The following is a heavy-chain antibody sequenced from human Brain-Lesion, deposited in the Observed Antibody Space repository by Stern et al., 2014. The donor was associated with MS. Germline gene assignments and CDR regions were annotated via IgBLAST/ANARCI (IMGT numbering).Heavy chain of an antibody. V-gene: IGHV4-61*02. CDR3: ARGRVVPGFQYYATDV. CDR2: IFNSGST. J-gene: IGHJ6*02. Sequence: VQLVESGPGLVKPSQTLSLSCTVSGGSISSGGYYWSWIRQPAGKGLEWIGRIFNSGSTRYNPSLKGRVTISIDTSKNQFSLRLNSMTAADTAVYYCARGRVVPGFQYYATDVWGQGTTVIVSS. CDR1: GGSISSGGYY. D-gene: IGHD2-2*01.